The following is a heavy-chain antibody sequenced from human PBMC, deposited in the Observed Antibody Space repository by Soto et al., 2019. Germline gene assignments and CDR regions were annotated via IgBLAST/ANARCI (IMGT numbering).Heavy chain of an antibody. CDR1: GGTFSSYA. Sequence: QVQLVQSGAEVKKPGSSVKVSCKASGGTFSSYAISWVRQTPVQGLEWMGGIIPLFGSANYAQKFQCRVTITADESTTTAYMELIGLRSEDTAVYYCARAPYYDATVMDVWGQGTTVTFSS. CDR2: IIPLFGSA. V-gene: IGHV1-69*01. CDR3: ARAPYYDATVMDV. J-gene: IGHJ6*02. D-gene: IGHD3-3*01.